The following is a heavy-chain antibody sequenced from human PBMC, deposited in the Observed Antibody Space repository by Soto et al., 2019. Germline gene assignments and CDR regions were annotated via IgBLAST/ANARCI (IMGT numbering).Heavy chain of an antibody. CDR2: MSGSGDDA. D-gene: IGHD3-3*01. CDR3: AKKVTIYAVDPADY. CDR1: GFRLSNHG. Sequence: GGSLRLSCAASGFRLSNHGMSWVRQAAGKGLEWVAAMSGSGDDAYYADSVKGRFTISRDNSKNTLYPQMNSLRAEDTAIYFCAKKVTIYAVDPADYWGQGTQVTVSS. J-gene: IGHJ4*02. V-gene: IGHV3-23*01.